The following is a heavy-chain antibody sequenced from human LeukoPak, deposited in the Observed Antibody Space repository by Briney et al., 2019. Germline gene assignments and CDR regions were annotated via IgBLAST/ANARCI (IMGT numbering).Heavy chain of an antibody. CDR2: MYYSGSA. D-gene: IGHD1-26*01. J-gene: IGHJ3*02. Sequence: SETLSLTCTVSGGSISSSAYHWGWIRQPPGKGLELIGTMYYSGSAYYNPSLKSRVTISVDTSKNQFSLRLSSVTAADTAVYYCASYRYSGNYRLDDAFDNWGQGTMVTVSS. V-gene: IGHV4-39*01. CDR1: GGSISSSAYH. CDR3: ASYRYSGNYRLDDAFDN.